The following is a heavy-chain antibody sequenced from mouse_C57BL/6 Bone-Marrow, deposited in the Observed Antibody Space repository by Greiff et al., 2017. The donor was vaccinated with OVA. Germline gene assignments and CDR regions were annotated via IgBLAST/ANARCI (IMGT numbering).Heavy chain of an antibody. CDR1: GYTFTDYE. CDR3: TRLMGRAMDY. J-gene: IGHJ4*01. D-gene: IGHD2-3*01. V-gene: IGHV1-15*01. Sequence: VQLQQSGAEMVRPGASVTLSCKASGYTFTDYEMHWVKQTPVHGLEWIGAIDPETGGTAYNQKFKGKAILTADKSSSTAYMELRSLTSEDSAVYYCTRLMGRAMDYWGQGTSVTVSS. CDR2: IDPETGGT.